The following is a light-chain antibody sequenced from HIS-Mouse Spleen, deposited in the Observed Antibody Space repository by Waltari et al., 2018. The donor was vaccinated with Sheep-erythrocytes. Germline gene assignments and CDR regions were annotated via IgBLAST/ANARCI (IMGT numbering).Light chain of an antibody. V-gene: IGLV2-11*01. CDR1: SSDVAGYNY. CDR3: CSYAGSYNHV. J-gene: IGLJ1*01. CDR2: DVS. Sequence: QSALTQPRSVSGSPGQSVTISCPGPSSDVAGYNYVSWYQQHPGKAPKLMIYDVSKRPSGVPDRFSGSKSGNTASLTISGLQAEDEADYYCCSYAGSYNHVFATGTKVTVL.